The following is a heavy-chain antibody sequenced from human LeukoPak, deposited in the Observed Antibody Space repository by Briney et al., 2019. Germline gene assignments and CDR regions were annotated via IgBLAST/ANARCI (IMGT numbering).Heavy chain of an antibody. CDR2: IYYSGST. CDR3: ARNRPYEAAAGDYYYYYYMDV. V-gene: IGHV4-59*01. D-gene: IGHD6-13*01. J-gene: IGHJ6*03. Sequence: PSETLSLTCTVSGGSISSYYWSWIRQPPGKGLEWIGYIYYSGSTNYNPSLKSRVTISVDTSKNQFSLKLSSVTAADTAVYYCARNRPYEAAAGDYYYYYYMDVWGKGTTVTVSS. CDR1: GGSISSYY.